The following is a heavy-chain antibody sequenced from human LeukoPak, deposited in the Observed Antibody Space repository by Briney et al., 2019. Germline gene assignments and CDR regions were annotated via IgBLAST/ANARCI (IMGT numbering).Heavy chain of an antibody. J-gene: IGHJ3*02. CDR1: GFTFSTYA. CDR3: AKDPNYGDYPVAFDI. D-gene: IGHD4-17*01. Sequence: PGGSLRLSCAASGFTFSTYAMHWVRQAPGKGLEWVAVISYDGSNKYYADSVKGRFTISRDNSKNTLYLQMNSLRAEDTAVYYCAKDPNYGDYPVAFDIWGQGTMVTVSS. V-gene: IGHV3-30*18. CDR2: ISYDGSNK.